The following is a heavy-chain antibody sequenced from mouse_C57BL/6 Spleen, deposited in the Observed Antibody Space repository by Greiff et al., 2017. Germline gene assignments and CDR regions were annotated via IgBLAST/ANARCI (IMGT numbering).Heavy chain of an antibody. D-gene: IGHD1-1*01. CDR2: ISDGGSYT. J-gene: IGHJ4*01. CDR1: GFTFSSYA. V-gene: IGHV5-4*01. CDR3: AGPYYYGSSSYAMDY. Sequence: EVHLVESGGGLVKPGGSLKLSCAASGFTFSSYAMSWVRQTPEKRLEWVATISDGGSYTYYPDNVKGRFTISRDNAKNNLYLQMSHLKSEDTAMYYCAGPYYYGSSSYAMDYWGQGTSVTVSS.